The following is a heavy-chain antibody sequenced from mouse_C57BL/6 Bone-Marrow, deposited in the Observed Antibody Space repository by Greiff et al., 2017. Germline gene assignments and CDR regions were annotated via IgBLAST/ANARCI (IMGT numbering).Heavy chain of an antibody. CDR2: IDPENGGT. Sequence: VQLQRSGAELVRPGASVKLSCTASGFNIKDDYLHWVKQRPEQGLEWIGWIDPENGGTGYASQFKGKAPITVDTSSNTAYLQLSSLTSEDTAVYYCTHFYYYGSSPAWFAYWGQGTLVTVSA. J-gene: IGHJ3*01. CDR1: GFNIKDDY. V-gene: IGHV14-4*01. D-gene: IGHD1-1*01. CDR3: THFYYYGSSPAWFAY.